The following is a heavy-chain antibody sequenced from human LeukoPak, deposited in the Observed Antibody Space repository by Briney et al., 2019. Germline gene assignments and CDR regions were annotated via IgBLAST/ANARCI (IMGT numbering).Heavy chain of an antibody. CDR1: GFTFSSYG. CDR3: ASFSSWSRDY. D-gene: IGHD6-6*01. Sequence: PGRSLRLSCAASGFTFSSYGMHWVRQAPGKGLEWVAVIWYDGSNKYYADSVKGRFTISRDNSKNTLYLQMNSLRAEDTAVYYCASFSSWSRDYWGQGTLVTVSS. CDR2: IWYDGSNK. J-gene: IGHJ4*02. V-gene: IGHV3-33*01.